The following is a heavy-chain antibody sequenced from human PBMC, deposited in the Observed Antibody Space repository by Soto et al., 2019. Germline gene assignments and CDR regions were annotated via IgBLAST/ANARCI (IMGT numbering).Heavy chain of an antibody. D-gene: IGHD2-15*01. J-gene: IGHJ6*02. CDR1: GFTFRDYY. CDR2: ISSGGSSK. V-gene: IGHV3-11*01. Sequence: GGSLRLSCEASGFTFRDYYMSWIRQAPGKGLEWISYISSGGSSKFYTESVKGRFTISRDIAKNSLYLQMDGLRVEDTGVYFCARRGPLNNIEVVPDYFGLDVWGQGTTVTVAS. CDR3: ARRGPLNNIEVVPDYFGLDV.